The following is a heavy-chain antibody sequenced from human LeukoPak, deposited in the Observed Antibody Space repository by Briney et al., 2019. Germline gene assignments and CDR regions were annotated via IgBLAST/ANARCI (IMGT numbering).Heavy chain of an antibody. V-gene: IGHV1-8*01. J-gene: IGHJ5*02. CDR3: ARLTYYYDSSGYYYTNWFDP. Sequence: ASVKVSCKASGYTFTSYDINWVRQATGQGLEWMGWMNPNSGNTGYAQKFQGRVTMTRNTSISTAYMELSSLRSKDTAVYYCARLTYYYDSSGYYYTNWFDPWGQGTLVTVSS. D-gene: IGHD3-22*01. CDR1: GYTFTSYD. CDR2: MNPNSGNT.